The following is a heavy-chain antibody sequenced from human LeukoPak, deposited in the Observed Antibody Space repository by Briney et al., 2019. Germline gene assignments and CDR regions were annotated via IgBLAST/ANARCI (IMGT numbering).Heavy chain of an antibody. J-gene: IGHJ5*02. CDR2: IYTSGST. V-gene: IGHV4-61*02. CDR3: ARWDGDP. Sequence: SETLSLTCTVSGGSISSGSYYWSWIRQPAGKGLEWIGRIYTSGSTNYNPSLKSRVTISVDTSKNQFSLKLSSVTAADTAIYYCARWDGDPWGQGTLVTVSS. D-gene: IGHD1-26*01. CDR1: GGSISSGSYY.